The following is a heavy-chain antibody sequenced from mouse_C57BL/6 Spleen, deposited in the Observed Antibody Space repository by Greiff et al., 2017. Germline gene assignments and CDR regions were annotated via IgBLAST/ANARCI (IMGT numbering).Heavy chain of an antibody. CDR1: GYTFTSYG. Sequence: VQLQQSGAELARPGASVKLSCKASGYTFTSYGISWVKQRPGQGLEWIGEIYPRSGNTYYNEKFKGKATLTADKSSSTAYMELRSLTSEDSAVYFCARDRDYYGSSFPYYYAMDYWGQGTSVTVSS. V-gene: IGHV1-81*01. CDR3: ARDRDYYGSSFPYYYAMDY. J-gene: IGHJ4*01. D-gene: IGHD1-1*01. CDR2: IYPRSGNT.